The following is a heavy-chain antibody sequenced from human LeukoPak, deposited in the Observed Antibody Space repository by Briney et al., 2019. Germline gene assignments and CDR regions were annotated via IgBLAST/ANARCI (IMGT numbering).Heavy chain of an antibody. CDR2: IIPIFGTA. CDR1: GGTFSSYA. J-gene: IGHJ4*02. Sequence: SVKVSCKASGGTFSSYAISWVRQAPGQGLEWMGGIIPIFGTANYAQKFQGRVTITADESTSTAYMELSSLRSEDTAVYYCARARVVTQYFDHWGQGTLVTVSS. D-gene: IGHD2-21*02. CDR3: ARARVVTQYFDH. V-gene: IGHV1-69*13.